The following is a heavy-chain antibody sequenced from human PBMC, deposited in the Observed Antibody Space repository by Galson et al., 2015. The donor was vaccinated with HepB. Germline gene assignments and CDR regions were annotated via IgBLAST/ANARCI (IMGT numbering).Heavy chain of an antibody. J-gene: IGHJ4*02. CDR2: ISRSSSTI. CDR1: GFTFSSYS. Sequence: SLRLSCAASGFTFSSYSMNWVRQAPGKGLEWVSYISRSSSTIYYADSVKGRFTISRDNGKSSLFLQMSSLRAEDTAVYYCVNSEGGYSVDWGQGTLVTVSS. D-gene: IGHD4-23*01. V-gene: IGHV3-48*04. CDR3: VNSEGGYSVD.